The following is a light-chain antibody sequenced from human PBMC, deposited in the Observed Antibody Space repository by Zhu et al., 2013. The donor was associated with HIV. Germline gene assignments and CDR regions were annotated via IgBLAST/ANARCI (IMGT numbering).Light chain of an antibody. Sequence: EIVMTQSPDSLAVSLGERATINCKSSQRVLYGPKNQNYLAWYRQRPGQPPKLLIYGASTRESGVPDRFSGSGSGTDFNLTISSLQAEDVAVYYCHQYYSTPRTFGQGPGWKSN. CDR3: HQYYSTPRT. J-gene: IGKJ1*01. V-gene: IGKV4-1*01. CDR2: GAS. CDR1: QRVLYGPKNQNY.